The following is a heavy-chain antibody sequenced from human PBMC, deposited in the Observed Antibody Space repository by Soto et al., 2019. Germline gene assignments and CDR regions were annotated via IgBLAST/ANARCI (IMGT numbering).Heavy chain of an antibody. Sequence: ASVKVSCKASGYTFTSYVISWVRQAPGQGLEWMGWISAYNGNTSYAQKLQGRVTMTRDTSTSTVYMELRSLRSEDTAVYYCARDRCRSTSCYLYHYYGMDVWGQGTTVTVSS. V-gene: IGHV1-18*01. J-gene: IGHJ6*02. CDR1: GYTFTSYV. D-gene: IGHD2-2*01. CDR2: ISAYNGNT. CDR3: ARDRCRSTSCYLYHYYGMDV.